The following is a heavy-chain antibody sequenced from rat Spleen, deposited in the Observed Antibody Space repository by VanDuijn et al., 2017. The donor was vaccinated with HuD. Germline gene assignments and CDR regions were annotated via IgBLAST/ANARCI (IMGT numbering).Heavy chain of an antibody. D-gene: IGHD5-1*01. J-gene: IGHJ2*01. Sequence: EVRLVESGGGLVQPGRSLKLSCAALRFNFSDYTMAWVRQAPEKGLEWVATIFYDGSNTYYRDSVKGRFTISRDNARSILYLQMDSLRSEDTATYYCARQNWPYYFDYWGQGVMLTVAS. CDR3: ARQNWPYYFDY. CDR2: IFYDGSNT. CDR1: RFNFSDYT. V-gene: IGHV5S10*01.